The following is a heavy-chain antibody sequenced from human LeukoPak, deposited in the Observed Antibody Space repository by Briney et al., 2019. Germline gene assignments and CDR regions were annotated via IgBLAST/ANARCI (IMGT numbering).Heavy chain of an antibody. V-gene: IGHV1-2*02. D-gene: IGHD2/OR15-2a*01. CDR3: ARDSTLDY. Sequence: ASVKVSCKASGYTFTGYYLHWVRQAPGQGLEWMGSINPSSGGTNYAQKFQGRVTMTRDTSISTAYMEVYRLTSDDTAVYFCARDSTLDYWGQGTLITVSS. J-gene: IGHJ4*01. CDR1: GYTFTGYY. CDR2: INPSSGGT.